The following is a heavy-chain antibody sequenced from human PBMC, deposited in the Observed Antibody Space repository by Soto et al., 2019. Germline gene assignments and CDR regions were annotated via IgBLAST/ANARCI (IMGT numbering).Heavy chain of an antibody. V-gene: IGHV3-9*01. CDR3: TKEVVGAPI. D-gene: IGHD2-15*01. J-gene: IGHJ4*02. CDR1: GFTFDDYA. CDR2: ISWNSGSI. Sequence: EVQLVESGGGLVQPGRSLRLSCAASGFTFDDYAMHWVRQASGKGLEWVSGISWNSGSIGYADSVKGRFTISRDNAKNSLYLQMNSLRAEDTALYYCTKEVVGAPIWGQGTLVTVSS.